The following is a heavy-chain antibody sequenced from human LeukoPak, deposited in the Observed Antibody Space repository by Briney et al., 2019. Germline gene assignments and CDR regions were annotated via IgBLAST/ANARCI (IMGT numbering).Heavy chain of an antibody. J-gene: IGHJ4*02. CDR1: GFTFSDYG. Sequence: GGSLRLSCAASGFTFSDYGMSWVRQAPGKGLEWVSSISGSAGSTYYADSVKGRFTVSRDNSKNTVYLQMNSLRAEDTAVYYCARDKQNPSVWYARRTHFDYWGQGTLVTVSS. CDR3: ARDKQNPSVWYARRTHFDY. CDR2: ISGSAGST. D-gene: IGHD3-10*01. V-gene: IGHV3-23*01.